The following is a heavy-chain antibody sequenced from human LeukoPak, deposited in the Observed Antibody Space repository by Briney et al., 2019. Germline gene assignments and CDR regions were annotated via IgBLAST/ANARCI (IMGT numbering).Heavy chain of an antibody. D-gene: IGHD6-19*01. V-gene: IGHV4-39*01. CDR1: GDSISGTSYY. Sequence: SETLSLTCSVSGDSISGTSYYWGWIRQPPGEGLEWIGSIYYSGNTYYNPSLESRVTISLDTSKNQFSLKLTSATAADTAVYYCARSAYGSGWCDYWGQGTLVTVSS. CDR2: IYYSGNT. CDR3: ARSAYGSGWCDY. J-gene: IGHJ4*02.